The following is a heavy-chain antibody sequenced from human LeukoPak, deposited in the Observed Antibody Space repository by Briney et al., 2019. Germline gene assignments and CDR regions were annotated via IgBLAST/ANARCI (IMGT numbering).Heavy chain of an antibody. Sequence: GGSLRLSCAASGFTFSSYAMSWVRQAPGKGLEWVSAISGSGGSTCYADSVKGRFTISRDNAKNSLFLQMNSLRAEDTAVYYCARVGSGFWSGYSYYYMDVWGKGTTVTVSS. CDR3: ARVGSGFWSGYSYYYMDV. D-gene: IGHD3-3*01. V-gene: IGHV3-23*01. CDR2: ISGSGGST. J-gene: IGHJ6*03. CDR1: GFTFSSYA.